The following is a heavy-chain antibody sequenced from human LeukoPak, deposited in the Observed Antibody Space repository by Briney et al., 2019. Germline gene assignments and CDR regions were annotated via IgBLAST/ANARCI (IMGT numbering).Heavy chain of an antibody. D-gene: IGHD1-26*01. CDR2: MKQDGSET. V-gene: IGHV3-7*01. Sequence: GGSLRLSCAASGFTFSSYWMSWVRQAPGKGLEWVANMKQDGSETYYVDSVKGRFTISRDNAKNSLYLQMNSLRAEDTAVYYCARDKIVGATHFDYWGQGALVTVSS. J-gene: IGHJ4*02. CDR1: GFTFSSYW. CDR3: ARDKIVGATHFDY.